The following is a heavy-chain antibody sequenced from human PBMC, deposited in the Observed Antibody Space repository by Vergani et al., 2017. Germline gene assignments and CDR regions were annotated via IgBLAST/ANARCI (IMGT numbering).Heavy chain of an antibody. CDR1: GGSFSGYY. J-gene: IGHJ4*02. CDR3: ARGGYITEAGYMRRVRGQKFDY. CDR2: INHSGST. V-gene: IGHV4-34*01. D-gene: IGHD2-15*01. Sequence: QVQLQQWGAGLLKPSETLSLTCAVYGGSFSGYYWSWIRQPPGKGLEWIGEINHSGSTNYNPSLKSRVTISVDTSKNQFSLKLSSVTAADTAVYYCARGGYITEAGYMRRVRGQKFDYWGQGTLVSVSS.